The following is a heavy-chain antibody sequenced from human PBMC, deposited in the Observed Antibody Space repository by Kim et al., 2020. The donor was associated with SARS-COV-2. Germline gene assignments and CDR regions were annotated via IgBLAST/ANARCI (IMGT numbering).Heavy chain of an antibody. D-gene: IGHD6-13*01. V-gene: IGHV3-15*01. CDR2: IKSKTDGGTT. CDR3: TTDRRIAAAGTYYYGMDV. J-gene: IGHJ6*02. Sequence: GGSLRLSCAASGFTFSNAWMSWVRQAPGKGLEWVGRIKSKTDGGTTDYAAPVKGRFTISRDDSKNTLYLQMNSLKTEDTAVYYCTTDRRIAAAGTYYYGMDVWGQGTTVTVSS. CDR1: GFTFSNAW.